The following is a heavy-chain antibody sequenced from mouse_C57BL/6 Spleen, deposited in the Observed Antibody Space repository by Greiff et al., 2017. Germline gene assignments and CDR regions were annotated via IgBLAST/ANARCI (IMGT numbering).Heavy chain of an antibody. CDR1: GYTFTSYG. J-gene: IGHJ2*01. CDR3: AREVDYSKRGELYYFDY. D-gene: IGHD2-5*01. Sequence: QVQLKQSGAELARPGASVKLSCKASGYTFTSYGISWVKQRTGQGLEWIGEIYPRSGNTYYNEKFKGKATLTADKSSSTAYMELRSLTSEDSAVYFCAREVDYSKRGELYYFDYGGQGTTLTVSS. V-gene: IGHV1-81*01. CDR2: IYPRSGNT.